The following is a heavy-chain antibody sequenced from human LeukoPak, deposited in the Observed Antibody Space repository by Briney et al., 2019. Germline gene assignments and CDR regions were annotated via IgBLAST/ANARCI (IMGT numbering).Heavy chain of an antibody. Sequence: GGSLRLSCAASGFTFSSYAMSWVRQAPGKGLEWVSAISGSGGSTYYADSVKGRFTISRVNSKNTVYLQMNSLRAEDTAVYYCAQDQGYYGSGSYKEFFRHWGQGTLVTVSS. J-gene: IGHJ1*01. CDR2: ISGSGGST. D-gene: IGHD3-10*01. V-gene: IGHV3-23*01. CDR1: GFTFSSYA. CDR3: AQDQGYYGSGSYKEFFRH.